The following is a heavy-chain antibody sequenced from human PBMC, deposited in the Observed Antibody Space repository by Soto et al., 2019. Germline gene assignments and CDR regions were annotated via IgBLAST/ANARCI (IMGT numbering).Heavy chain of an antibody. J-gene: IGHJ6*02. CDR1: GYTFTSYY. V-gene: IGHV1-46*01. Sequence: ASVKVSCKASGYTFTSYYMHWVRQAPGQGLEWMGIINPSGGSTSHAQKFQGRVTMTRDTSTSTVYMEPSSLRSEDTAVYYCAREGYDFWSGYSYYYGMDVWGQGTTVTVSS. D-gene: IGHD3-3*01. CDR3: AREGYDFWSGYSYYYGMDV. CDR2: INPSGGST.